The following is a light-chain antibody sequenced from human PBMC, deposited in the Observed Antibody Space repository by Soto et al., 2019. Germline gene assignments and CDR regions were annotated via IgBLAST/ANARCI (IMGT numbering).Light chain of an antibody. CDR2: RAS. J-gene: IGKJ5*01. CDR1: QSVGTY. V-gene: IGKV3-11*01. CDR3: QQYTGPPTT. Sequence: EFVSTQSPATLSLSPGEGASLSCCASQSVGTYMAWYQQKPGQAPRLLIFRASNKATGVPDRFSGSGSGTDFTLTITRLEPEDSAVYFCQQYTGPPTTFGQGTRLEIK.